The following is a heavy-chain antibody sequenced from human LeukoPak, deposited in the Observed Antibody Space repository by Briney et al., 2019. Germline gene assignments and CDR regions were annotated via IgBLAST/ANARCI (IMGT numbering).Heavy chain of an antibody. Sequence: PSETLSLTCAVYGGSFSGYYWSWIRQPPGKGLEWIGEINHSGSTNYNPSLKSRVAISVDTSKNQFSLKLSSVTAADTAVYYCARAGYYYGSGSYFGWFDPWGQGTLVTVSS. CDR3: ARAGYYYGSGSYFGWFDP. CDR1: GGSFSGYY. V-gene: IGHV4-34*01. D-gene: IGHD3-10*01. J-gene: IGHJ5*02. CDR2: INHSGST.